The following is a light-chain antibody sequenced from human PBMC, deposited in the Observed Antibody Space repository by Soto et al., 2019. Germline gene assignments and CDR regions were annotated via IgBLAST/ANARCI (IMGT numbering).Light chain of an antibody. CDR3: SSYAGTSTYV. V-gene: IGLV2-23*01. J-gene: IGLJ1*01. CDR2: EAS. CDR1: FSDVGSYNL. Sequence: QSALTQPASVSGSPGQSITISCTGTFSDVGSYNLVSWYQQHPGKAPKLMIYEASKRPSGVSNRFSGSKSGNTASLTISGLQAEDEADYHCSSYAGTSTYVFGSGTQLTVL.